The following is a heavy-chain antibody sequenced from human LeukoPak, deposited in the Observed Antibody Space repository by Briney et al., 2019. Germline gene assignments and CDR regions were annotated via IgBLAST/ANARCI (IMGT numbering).Heavy chain of an antibody. J-gene: IGHJ5*02. CDR1: GGTFSSYA. D-gene: IGHD3-9*01. CDR3: AGENPLRYFDWLPTDSWFDP. CDR2: IIPIFGTA. V-gene: IGHV1-69*06. Sequence: SVKVSCKASGGTFSSYAISWVRQAPGPGLEWMGGIIPIFGTANYAQKFQGRVTITADKSTSIAYMELSSLRSEDTAVYYCAGENPLRYFDWLPTDSWFDPWGQGTLVTVSS.